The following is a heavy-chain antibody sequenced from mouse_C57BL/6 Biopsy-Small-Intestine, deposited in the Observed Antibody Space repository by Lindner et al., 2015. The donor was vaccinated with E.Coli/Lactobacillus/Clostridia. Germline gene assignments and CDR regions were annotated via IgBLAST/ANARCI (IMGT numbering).Heavy chain of an antibody. Sequence: VQLQESGGGLVKPGGSLKLSCAASGFTFDDYGMHWVRQAPEKGLEWVAYISSGSSTIYYADTVKGRFTISRDNAKNTLFLQMTSLRSEDTAMYYCARRLMDGYYFDYWGQGTTLTVSS. CDR3: ARRLMDGYYFDY. J-gene: IGHJ2*01. D-gene: IGHD2-2*01. CDR1: GFTFDDYG. CDR2: ISSGSSTI. V-gene: IGHV5-17*01.